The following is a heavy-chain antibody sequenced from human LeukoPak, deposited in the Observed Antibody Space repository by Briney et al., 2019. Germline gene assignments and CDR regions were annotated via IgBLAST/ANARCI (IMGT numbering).Heavy chain of an antibody. CDR1: GFTFSSYS. Sequence: GGSLRLSCAASGFTFSSYSMNWVRQAPGKGLEWVAVISYDGSNKYYADSVKGRFTISRDNSKNTLYLQMNSLRAEDTAVYYCAKDKYDFWSGYNYFDYWGQGTLVTVSS. CDR3: AKDKYDFWSGYNYFDY. CDR2: ISYDGSNK. D-gene: IGHD3-3*01. V-gene: IGHV3-30*18. J-gene: IGHJ4*02.